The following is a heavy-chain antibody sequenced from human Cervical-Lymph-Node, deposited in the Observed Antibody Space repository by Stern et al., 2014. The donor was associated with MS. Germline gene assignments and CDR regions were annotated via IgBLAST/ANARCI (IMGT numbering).Heavy chain of an antibody. CDR3: ATTRWDLFTWNWFDP. Sequence: VQLVESGPGLVKPSQTLSLTCTVSGGSISSSGYYWSWIRQPADKGLEWIGRIHDSGSTYYNPSLKSRVTISMDTAKHKFSLKMPSVTAADTAVYYCATTRWDLFTWNWFDPWGQGTLVTVSS. D-gene: IGHD1-26*01. CDR2: IHDSGST. J-gene: IGHJ5*02. CDR1: GGSISSSGYY. V-gene: IGHV4-61*02.